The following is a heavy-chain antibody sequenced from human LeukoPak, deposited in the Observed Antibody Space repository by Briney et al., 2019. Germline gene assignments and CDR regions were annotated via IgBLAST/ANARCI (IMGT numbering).Heavy chain of an antibody. Sequence: PGASLRLSCAASGFTFSSYTMSWVRQAPGKGLEWVSAISGGGGSTYYADSVKGRFTISRDNSKNTLYLQMNSLRAEDTAVYYCEKDSYRVSHLADFDYWGQGTLVTVSS. CDR1: GFTFSSYT. CDR3: EKDSYRVSHLADFDY. D-gene: IGHD3-16*02. J-gene: IGHJ4*02. V-gene: IGHV3-23*01. CDR2: ISGGGGST.